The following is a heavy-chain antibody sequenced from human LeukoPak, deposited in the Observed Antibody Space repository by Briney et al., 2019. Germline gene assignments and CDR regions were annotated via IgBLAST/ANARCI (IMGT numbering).Heavy chain of an antibody. J-gene: IGHJ5*02. V-gene: IGHV3-64*01. CDR1: GFTFSSYA. D-gene: IGHD2-15*01. Sequence: GSLRLSCAASGFTFSSYAMHWVRQAPGKGLECVSAISTNGGSTHYANSVKGRFTISRDNSKNTLYLQMNSLRAEDTAVYYCARDVGYCSGGSCYNWFDPWGQGTLVTVSS. CDR3: ARDVGYCSGGSCYNWFDP. CDR2: ISTNGGST.